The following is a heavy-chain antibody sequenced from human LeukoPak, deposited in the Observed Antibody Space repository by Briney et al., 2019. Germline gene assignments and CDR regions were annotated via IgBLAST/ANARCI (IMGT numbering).Heavy chain of an antibody. D-gene: IGHD7-27*01. J-gene: IGHJ4*02. Sequence: PGGSLRLSCAASGFTFSSYEMNWVCQAAGKGLEWVSYISSGGSTIYYADSVKGRITISRDNAKNSLYLQMSSLRAGDTAVYYCAKGAAGAYWGQGTLVTVSS. V-gene: IGHV3-48*03. CDR2: ISSGGSTI. CDR3: AKGAAGAY. CDR1: GFTFSSYE.